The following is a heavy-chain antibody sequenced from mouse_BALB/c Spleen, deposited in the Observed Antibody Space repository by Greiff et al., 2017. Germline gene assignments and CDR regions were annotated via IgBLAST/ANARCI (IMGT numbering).Heavy chain of an antibody. CDR3: ALGGNYGFAY. CDR2: ISYSGST. D-gene: IGHD1-1*02. J-gene: IGHJ3*01. V-gene: IGHV3-2*02. CDR1: GYSITSDYA. Sequence: DVKLVESGPGLVKPSQSLSLTCTVTGYSITSDYAWNWIRQFPGNKLEWMGYISYSGSTSYNPSLKSRISITRDTSKNQFFLQLNSVTTEDTATYYCALGGNYGFAYWGQGTLVTVSA.